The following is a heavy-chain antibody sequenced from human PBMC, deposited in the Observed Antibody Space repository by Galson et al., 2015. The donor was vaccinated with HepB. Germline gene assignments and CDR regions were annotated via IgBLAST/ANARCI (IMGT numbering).Heavy chain of an antibody. CDR1: GYSFTSYW. Sequence: QSGAEVNKPGESLTISCKGSGYSFTSYWIGWVRQMPGKGLEGGGMVYPGDSDIRYSPSFQGQVTISVDKSISTAYLQWSSLKASDTAMYYCVRHLGRSYYYGVDVWGQGTTVTVSS. CDR3: VRHLGRSYYYGVDV. CDR2: VYPGDSDI. V-gene: IGHV5-51*01. J-gene: IGHJ6*02. D-gene: IGHD3-16*01.